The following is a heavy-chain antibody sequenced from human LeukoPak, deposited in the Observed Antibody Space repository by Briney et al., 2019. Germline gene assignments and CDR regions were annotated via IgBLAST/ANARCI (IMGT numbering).Heavy chain of an antibody. Sequence: GGSLRLSCAASGLTFSSYAMHWVRQAPGKGLEYVSAISSNGGITYYANSVKGRFTISRDNSKNTLYLQMGSLRAEDMAVYYCARVWTGTTDYWGQGTLVTVSS. D-gene: IGHD1-1*01. CDR2: ISSNGGIT. J-gene: IGHJ4*02. CDR3: ARVWTGTTDY. CDR1: GLTFSSYA. V-gene: IGHV3-64*01.